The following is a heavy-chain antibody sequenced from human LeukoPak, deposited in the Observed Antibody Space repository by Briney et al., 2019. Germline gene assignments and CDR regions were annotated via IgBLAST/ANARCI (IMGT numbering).Heavy chain of an antibody. V-gene: IGHV3-30*18. D-gene: IGHD4-17*01. CDR2: ISYDGSNK. CDR3: AKDLRLFLATVTTLDP. CDR1: GFTFSSYG. J-gene: IGHJ5*02. Sequence: PGGSLRLPCAASGFTFSSYGMHWVRQAPGKGLEWVAVISYDGSNKYYADSVKGRFTISRDNSKNTLYLQMNSLRAEDTAVYYCAKDLRLFLATVTTLDPWGQGTLVTVSS.